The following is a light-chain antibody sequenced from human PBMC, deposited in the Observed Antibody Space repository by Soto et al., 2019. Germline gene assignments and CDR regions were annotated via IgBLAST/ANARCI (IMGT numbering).Light chain of an antibody. V-gene: IGKV3-11*01. CDR3: QQRSNWPQYAQT. CDR2: DAS. J-gene: IGKJ1*01. Sequence: EIVLTQSPATLSLSPGERATLSCRASQSVSSYLAWYQQKPGQAPRLLIYDASNRATGIPARFSGSGSGTYLTHTISSLEPEDFEVYYCQQRSNWPQYAQTFGQGTKVEIK. CDR1: QSVSSY.